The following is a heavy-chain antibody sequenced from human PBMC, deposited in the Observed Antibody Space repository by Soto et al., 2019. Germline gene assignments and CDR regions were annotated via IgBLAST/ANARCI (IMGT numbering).Heavy chain of an antibody. J-gene: IGHJ4*02. CDR3: ARGRYGDY. Sequence: QVHLVQSGAEVKKPGASVKVSCKGSGYDFTTYGIIWVRQAPGQGLEWMVWISAHNGNTDYAQKLQGRVTVTRDTSTSTAYMELRSLRSDDTAMYYCARGRYGDYWGQGALVTVSS. D-gene: IGHD1-1*01. V-gene: IGHV1-18*01. CDR1: GYDFTTYG. CDR2: ISAHNGNT.